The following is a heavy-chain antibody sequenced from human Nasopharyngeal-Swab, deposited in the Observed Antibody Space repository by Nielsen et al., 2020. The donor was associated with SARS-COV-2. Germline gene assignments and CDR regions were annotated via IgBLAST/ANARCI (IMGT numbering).Heavy chain of an antibody. CDR3: SLRLFYACLSV. V-gene: IGHV4-4*02. CDR2: IYHSGST. J-gene: IGHJ6*02. D-gene: IGHD2/OR15-2a*01. Sequence: WIRQPPGKGLEWIGEIYHSGSTNYNPSLKSRVTISVDKSKNQFSLKLSSVTAADTAVYYFSLRLFYACLSVLGQGTTVTVSS.